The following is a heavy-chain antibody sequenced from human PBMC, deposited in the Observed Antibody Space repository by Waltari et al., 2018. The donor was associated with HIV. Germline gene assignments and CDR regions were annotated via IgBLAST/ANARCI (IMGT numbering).Heavy chain of an antibody. V-gene: IGHV4-59*01. CDR2: IYYSGST. Sequence: QVQLQESGPGLVKPSETLSLTCTVSGGSISSYYWSWIRQPPGKGLEWIGYIYYSGSTNYNPALKSRVTISVDTSKNQFSLKLSSVTAADTAVYYCARVSGLRFLEWLDAFDIWGQGTMVTVSS. CDR1: GGSISSYY. D-gene: IGHD3-3*01. J-gene: IGHJ3*02. CDR3: ARVSGLRFLEWLDAFDI.